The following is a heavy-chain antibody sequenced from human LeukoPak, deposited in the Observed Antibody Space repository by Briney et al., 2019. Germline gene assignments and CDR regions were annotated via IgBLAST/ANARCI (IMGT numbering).Heavy chain of an antibody. CDR3: ARERYCSSTSCYAGYYYGMDV. D-gene: IGHD2-2*01. V-gene: IGHV4-61*01. CDR1: GGSVSSGSYY. Sequence: PSETLSLTCTVSGGSVSSGSYYWSWIRQPPGKGLEWIGYIYHSGSTNYNPSLKSRVTISVDTSKNQFSLKLSSVTAADTAVYYCARERYCSSTSCYAGYYYGMDVWGQGTTVTVSS. J-gene: IGHJ6*02. CDR2: IYHSGST.